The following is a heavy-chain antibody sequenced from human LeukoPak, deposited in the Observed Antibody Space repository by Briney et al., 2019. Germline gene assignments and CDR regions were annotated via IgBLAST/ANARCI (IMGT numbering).Heavy chain of an antibody. V-gene: IGHV3-33*01. Sequence: PGRSRRFSCAASGFTFSTYGMYWVRQAPGKGLEWVAVIWHDGSTTYYADSVKGRFTISRDNSKNTLYLQMNNLRAEDTAVYYCARVGSSGSVDYWGQGTLATVSS. CDR3: ARVGSSGSVDY. CDR2: IWHDGSTT. CDR1: GFTFSTYG. D-gene: IGHD1-1*01. J-gene: IGHJ4*02.